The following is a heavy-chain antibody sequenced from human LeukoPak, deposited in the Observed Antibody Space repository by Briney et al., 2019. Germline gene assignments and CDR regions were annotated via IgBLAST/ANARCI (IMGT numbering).Heavy chain of an antibody. D-gene: IGHD2-2*01. CDR1: GLTFSSYD. J-gene: IGHJ4*02. CDR2: ISNSGNTI. Sequence: PGGSLRLSCVGSGLTFSSYDMNWVCQAPGKGLEWISYISNSGNTIYYADSVKGRFTISRDNAKNSLYLQMNSLRAEDTAVYYCDTRPRYWGQGTLVTVSS. CDR3: DTRPRY. V-gene: IGHV3-48*03.